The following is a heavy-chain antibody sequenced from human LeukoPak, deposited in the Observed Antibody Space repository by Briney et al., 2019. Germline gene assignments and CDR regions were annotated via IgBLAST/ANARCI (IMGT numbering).Heavy chain of an antibody. D-gene: IGHD3-22*01. CDR3: ARAGWIITSAIDY. CDR1: GYSLSRGYY. J-gene: IGHJ4*02. Sequence: SETLSLTCSVSGYSLSRGYYWAWIRQPPGRGLEWIGTVYHIGNTYYSPSPESRASMSVDTSTNEFSLTLKSVTAADTAVYYCARAGWIITSAIDYWGQGALVTVSS. CDR2: VYHIGNT. V-gene: IGHV4-38-2*02.